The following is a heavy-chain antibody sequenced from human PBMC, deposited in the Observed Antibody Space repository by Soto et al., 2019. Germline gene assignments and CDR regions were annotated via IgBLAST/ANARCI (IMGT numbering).Heavy chain of an antibody. CDR1: GGSVSSGSYY. V-gene: IGHV4-61*01. CDR3: AGAKRSHYYDSSGYLDY. D-gene: IGHD3-22*01. J-gene: IGHJ4*02. Sequence: LSLTCTVSGGSVSSGSYYWSWIRQPPGKGLEWIGYIYYSGSTNYNPSLKSRVTISVDTSKNQFSLKLSSVTAADTAVYYCAGAKRSHYYDSSGYLDYWGQGTLVTVPS. CDR2: IYYSGST.